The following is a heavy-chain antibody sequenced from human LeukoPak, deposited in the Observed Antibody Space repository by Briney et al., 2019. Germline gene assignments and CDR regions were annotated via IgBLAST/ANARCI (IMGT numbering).Heavy chain of an antibody. CDR2: INPNSGGT. D-gene: IGHD3-22*01. J-gene: IGHJ2*01. Sequence: ASVKVSCKASGYTFTGYYMHWVRQAPGQGLEWMGWINPNSGGTNYAQKFQGRVTMTRDTSVSTAYMELSRLRSDDTAVYYCAREYYDSSGYETGWYFDLWGRGTLVTASS. V-gene: IGHV1-2*02. CDR1: GYTFTGYY. CDR3: AREYYDSSGYETGWYFDL.